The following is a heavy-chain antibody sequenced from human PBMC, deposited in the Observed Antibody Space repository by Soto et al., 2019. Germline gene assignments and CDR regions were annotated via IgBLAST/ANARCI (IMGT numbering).Heavy chain of an antibody. J-gene: IGHJ4*02. Sequence: QVQLVQSGAEVKKPGSSVKVSCKASGGTFSSYAINWVRQAPGQGLEWMGGIIPIIGTANYAQKFQGRVTITADKSTSTAYMELSSLRSEDTAVYYCARGLDGYNFSYFDYWGQGTLVTVSS. CDR3: ARGLDGYNFSYFDY. CDR2: IIPIIGTA. V-gene: IGHV1-69*06. CDR1: GGTFSSYA. D-gene: IGHD5-12*01.